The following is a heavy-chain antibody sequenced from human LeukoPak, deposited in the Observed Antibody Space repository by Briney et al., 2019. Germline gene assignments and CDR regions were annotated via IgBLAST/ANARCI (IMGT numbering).Heavy chain of an antibody. CDR1: GFTFSSYA. V-gene: IGHV3-23*01. Sequence: GGSLRLSCAASGFTFSSYAMNWVRQAPGKGLEWVSGISGSGGSTYYADSVKGRFTISRDNSKNTLYLQMNSLRAEDTAVYYCAKASVAATLSAPDYWGQGTLVTVSS. CDR2: ISGSGGST. CDR3: AKASVAATLSAPDY. J-gene: IGHJ4*02. D-gene: IGHD2-15*01.